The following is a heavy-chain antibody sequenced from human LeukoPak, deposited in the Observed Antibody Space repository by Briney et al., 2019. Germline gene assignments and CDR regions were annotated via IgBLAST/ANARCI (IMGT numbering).Heavy chain of an antibody. V-gene: IGHV1-2*02. CDR3: ARWAAAGPSYDAFDI. D-gene: IGHD6-13*01. CDR1: GYTFTGYY. Sequence: ASVKVSCKASGYTFTGYYMHWVRQAPGQGLEWMGWINSNSGGTNYAQKFQGRVTMTRDTSISTAYMELSRLRSDDTAVYYCARWAAAGPSYDAFDIWGQGTMVTVSS. J-gene: IGHJ3*02. CDR2: INSNSGGT.